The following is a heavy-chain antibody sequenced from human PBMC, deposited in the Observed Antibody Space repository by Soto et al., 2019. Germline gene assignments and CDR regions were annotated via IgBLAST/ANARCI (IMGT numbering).Heavy chain of an antibody. CDR2: IYSGGST. Sequence: DVQLVETGGGLIQPGGSLRLSCAASGFSVSSDYMNWVRQDPVKGLEWISVIYSGGSTYYADSVRGRFSISRDNSENTLFLQMASLRVEGTAVYYCARARKWNDLDMWGQGTMVTVSS. J-gene: IGHJ3*02. CDR1: GFSVSSDY. D-gene: IGHD1-1*01. V-gene: IGHV3-53*02. CDR3: ARARKWNDLDM.